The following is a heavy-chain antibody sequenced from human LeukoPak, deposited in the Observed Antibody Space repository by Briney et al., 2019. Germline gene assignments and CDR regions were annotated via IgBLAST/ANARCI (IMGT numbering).Heavy chain of an antibody. V-gene: IGHV4-30-4*01. CDR3: AGTMVRGVIYQLLYDY. CDR1: GGSISSGDYY. D-gene: IGHD3-10*01. J-gene: IGHJ4*02. CDR2: IYYSGRT. Sequence: SQTLSLTCTVSGGSISSGDYYWSWIRQPPGKGLEWIGYIYYSGRTYYNPSLKSRVTISVDTSKNQFSLKLSLVTAADTAVYYCAGTMVRGVIYQLLYDYWGQGTLVTVSS.